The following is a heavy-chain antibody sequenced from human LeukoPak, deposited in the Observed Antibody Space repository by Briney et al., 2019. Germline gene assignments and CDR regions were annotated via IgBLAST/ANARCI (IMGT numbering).Heavy chain of an antibody. J-gene: IGHJ4*02. V-gene: IGHV3-11*01. Sequence: PGGSLRLSCAASGFTFTDYYMSWIRQAPGRGLEWVSYISGRGSTIYYADSVRGRFTVSRDNAKNSLFLQMSSLRAEDTALYYCARDPLWTGSGNLGFWGQGTLVTVSS. CDR2: ISGRGSTI. CDR1: GFTFTDYY. D-gene: IGHD3-10*01. CDR3: ARDPLWTGSGNLGF.